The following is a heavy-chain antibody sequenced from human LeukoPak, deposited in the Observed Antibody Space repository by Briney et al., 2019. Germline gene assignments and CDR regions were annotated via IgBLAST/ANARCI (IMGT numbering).Heavy chain of an antibody. V-gene: IGHV3-21*01. D-gene: IGHD2-2*01. J-gene: IGHJ4*02. Sequence: GGSLRLSCAASGFTFSSYSMNWVRQAPGKGLEWVSSISSSSSYIYYADSVKGRFTISRDNAKNSLYLQMNSLRAEDTAVYYCARDFIGVVPAATNTHTFDYWGQGTLVTVSS. CDR2: ISSSSSYI. CDR1: GFTFSSYS. CDR3: ARDFIGVVPAATNTHTFDY.